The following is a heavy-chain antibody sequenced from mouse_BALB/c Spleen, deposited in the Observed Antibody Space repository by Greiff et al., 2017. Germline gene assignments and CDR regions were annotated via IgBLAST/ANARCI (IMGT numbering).Heavy chain of an antibody. CDR3: ARYDEGYYFDY. CDR2: ISYSGST. D-gene: IGHD2-14*01. CDR1: GYSITSVYA. Sequence: VQLKESGPGLVKPSQSLSLTCTVTGYSITSVYAWNWIRQFPGNKLEWMGYISYSGSTSYNPSLKSRISITRDTSKNQFFLQLNSVTTEDTATYYCARYDEGYYFDYWGQGTTLTVSS. J-gene: IGHJ2*01. V-gene: IGHV3-2*02.